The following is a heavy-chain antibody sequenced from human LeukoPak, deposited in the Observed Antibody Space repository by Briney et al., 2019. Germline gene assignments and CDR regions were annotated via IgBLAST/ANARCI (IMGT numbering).Heavy chain of an antibody. J-gene: IGHJ4*02. Sequence: ASVKVSCKASGYTFTGYYMHWVRQAPGQGLEWMGWINPNSGGTNYAQKLQGRVTMTTDTSTSTAYMELRSLRSDDTAVYYCARDLTYYYGSGSYYLHLDYWGQGTLVTVSS. D-gene: IGHD3-10*01. CDR1: GYTFTGYY. CDR3: ARDLTYYYGSGSYYLHLDY. CDR2: INPNSGGT. V-gene: IGHV1-2*02.